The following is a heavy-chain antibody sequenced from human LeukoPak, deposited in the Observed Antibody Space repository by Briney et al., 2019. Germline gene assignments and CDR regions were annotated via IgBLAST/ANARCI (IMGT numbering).Heavy chain of an antibody. V-gene: IGHV4-59*08. CDR1: GGSIAGFY. CDR2: IYYSGNT. CDR3: ARVGDGLFDY. Sequence: SETLSLTCTVSGGSIAGFYWSWIRQPPGKGLEWIGYIYYSGNTNYNPSLKSRVTILIDTSKNQFSLKLSSVTAADTAVYYCARVGDGLFDYWGQGTLVTVSS. J-gene: IGHJ4*02. D-gene: IGHD1-26*01.